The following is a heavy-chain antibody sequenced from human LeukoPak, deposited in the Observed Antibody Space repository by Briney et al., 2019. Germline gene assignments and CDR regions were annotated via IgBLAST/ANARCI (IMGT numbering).Heavy chain of an antibody. Sequence: PGGSLRLSCAASGFTFSSYSMNWVRQAPGKGLEWVSSISSSSSYIYYADSVKGRFTISRDNSKNTLDLQMNSLRAEDTAVYYCARVLRYCSGGNCYSGGLGYMDVWGKGTTVTISS. V-gene: IGHV3-21*01. CDR2: ISSSSSYI. CDR3: ARVLRYCSGGNCYSGGLGYMDV. CDR1: GFTFSSYS. D-gene: IGHD2-15*01. J-gene: IGHJ6*03.